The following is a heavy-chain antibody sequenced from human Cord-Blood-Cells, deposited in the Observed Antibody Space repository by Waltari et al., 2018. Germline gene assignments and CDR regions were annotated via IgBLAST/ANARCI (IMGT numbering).Heavy chain of an antibody. CDR3: ARRLATIFGVVIGFDY. D-gene: IGHD3-3*01. CDR1: GGSISSRRYY. V-gene: IGHV4-39*01. CDR2: IYYSGST. J-gene: IGHJ4*02. Sequence: QLQLQESGPGLVKPSETLSLTCTVSGGSISSRRYYWGWICQPPGKGLEWIGSIYYSGSTYYNPSLKSRVTISVDTSKNQFSLKLSSVTAADTAVYYCARRLATIFGVVIGFDYWGQGTLVTVSS.